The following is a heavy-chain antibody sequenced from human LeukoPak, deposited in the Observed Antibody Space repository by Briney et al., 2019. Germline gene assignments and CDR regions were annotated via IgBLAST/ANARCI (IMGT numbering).Heavy chain of an antibody. Sequence: ASVKVSCKASGYTFTSYGISWVRQAPGQGLEWMGWISAYNGNTNYAQKLQGRVTMTTDTSTSTAYMELRSLRSDDTAVYYCATATVTTFYYYYMDVWGKGTTVTVSS. CDR3: ATATVTTFYYYYMDV. D-gene: IGHD4-11*01. J-gene: IGHJ6*03. CDR2: ISAYNGNT. V-gene: IGHV1-18*01. CDR1: GYTFTSYG.